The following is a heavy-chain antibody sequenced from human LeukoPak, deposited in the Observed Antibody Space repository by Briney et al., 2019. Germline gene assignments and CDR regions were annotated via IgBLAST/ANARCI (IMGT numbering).Heavy chain of an antibody. Sequence: SETLSLTCAVYGGSFSGYYWSWIRQPPGKGLEWIGEINHSGSTNYNPSLKSRVTISVDTSKNQFSLKLSSVTAADTAVYYCAREAEWELPLQGYYFDYWGQGTLVTVSS. V-gene: IGHV4-34*01. D-gene: IGHD1-26*01. J-gene: IGHJ4*02. CDR2: INHSGST. CDR1: GGSFSGYY. CDR3: AREAEWELPLQGYYFDY.